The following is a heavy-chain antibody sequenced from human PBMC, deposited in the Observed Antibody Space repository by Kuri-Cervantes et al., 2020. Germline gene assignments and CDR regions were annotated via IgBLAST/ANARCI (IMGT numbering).Heavy chain of an antibody. CDR1: GYTFTSYG. V-gene: IGHV1-18*01. Sequence: ASVKVSCKASGYTFTSYGIGWVRQAPGQGLEWMGWISAYNGNTNYAQKLQGRVTMTTDTSTSTAYMELRSLRSDDTAVYYCARSYGEQWLGKYNWFDPWGQGTLVTVSS. J-gene: IGHJ5*02. CDR2: ISAYNGNT. D-gene: IGHD6-19*01. CDR3: ARSYGEQWLGKYNWFDP.